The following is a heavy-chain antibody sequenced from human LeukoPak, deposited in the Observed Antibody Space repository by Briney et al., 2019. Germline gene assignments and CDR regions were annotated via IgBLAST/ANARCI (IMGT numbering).Heavy chain of an antibody. CDR1: GASISTGGFY. V-gene: IGHV4-31*03. CDR3: ARDHSYYFGSQTSTLDV. D-gene: IGHD3-10*01. CDR2: IYYTGSV. Sequence: SETLSLTCTISGASISTGGFYWTWIRQPPGEGLEWIGYIYYTGSVDYNASLKSRLTISLDTSKNRFSLTLNSVTAADTAVYYCARDHSYYFGSQTSTLDVWGQGTAVTVSS. J-gene: IGHJ6*02.